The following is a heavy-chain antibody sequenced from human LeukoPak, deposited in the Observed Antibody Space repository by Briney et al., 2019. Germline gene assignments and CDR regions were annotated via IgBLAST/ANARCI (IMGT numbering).Heavy chain of an antibody. Sequence: GGSLRLSCATSGFTFDDYAMHWVRQAPGKGLEWVSGISWSSGSIAYADSVKGRFTISRDNAKNSPYLQMNSLRPEDTALYYCAKGTGSGWLKDIDYWGQGTLVTVSS. CDR2: ISWSSGSI. CDR3: AKGTGSGWLKDIDY. J-gene: IGHJ4*02. CDR1: GFTFDDYA. D-gene: IGHD6-19*01. V-gene: IGHV3-9*01.